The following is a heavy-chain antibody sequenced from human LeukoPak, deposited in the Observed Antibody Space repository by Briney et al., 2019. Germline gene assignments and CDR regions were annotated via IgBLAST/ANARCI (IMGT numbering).Heavy chain of an antibody. CDR2: IYYSGST. Sequence: SETLSLTCTVSGGSISYYYWSWIRQPPGKGLEWIGYIYYSGSTNYNPSLKSRVTISVDTSKNQFSLKLSSVTAADTAVYYCAGRDGRELPDDYWGQGTLVTVSS. CDR3: AGRDGRELPDDY. V-gene: IGHV4-59*08. CDR1: GGSISYYY. J-gene: IGHJ4*02. D-gene: IGHD1-26*01.